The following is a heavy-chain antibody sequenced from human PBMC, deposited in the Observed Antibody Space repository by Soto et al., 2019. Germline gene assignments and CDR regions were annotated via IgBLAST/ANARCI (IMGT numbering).Heavy chain of an antibody. D-gene: IGHD2-15*01. CDR1: GFTFSSYA. Sequence: GGSLRLSCAASGFTFSSYAMSWVRQAPGKGLEWVSAISGSGGSTYYADSVKGRFTISRDNSKNTLYLQMNSLRAEDTAVYYCAKSSVVAATLMSPSFFDYRGQGSSVIVSS. V-gene: IGHV3-23*01. J-gene: IGHJ4*02. CDR3: AKSSVVAATLMSPSFFDY. CDR2: ISGSGGST.